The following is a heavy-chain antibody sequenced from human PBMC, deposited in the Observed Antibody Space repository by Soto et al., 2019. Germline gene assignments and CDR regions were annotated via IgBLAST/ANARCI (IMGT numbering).Heavy chain of an antibody. J-gene: IGHJ6*02. CDR2: ISGGGDST. D-gene: IGHD3-10*01. Sequence: TGGSLRLSCAASGFPFSNYALSWVRQAPGKGLEWVSTISGGGDSTHYADSVKGRFTISRDNSKSTLHLQMSSLRAEDTAVYYCAKPLSAYYYYGMDVWGQGTTVTVSS. V-gene: IGHV3-23*01. CDR1: GFPFSNYA. CDR3: AKPLSAYYYYGMDV.